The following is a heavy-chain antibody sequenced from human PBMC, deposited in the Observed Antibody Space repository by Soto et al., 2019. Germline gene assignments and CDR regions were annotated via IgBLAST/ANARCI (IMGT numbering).Heavy chain of an antibody. D-gene: IGHD5-12*01. V-gene: IGHV4-4*02. CDR1: SGSVSSNNW. J-gene: IGHJ4*02. CDR3: ARKDSGYDHFDY. CDR2: IFHSGST. Sequence: PSETLSLTCAVSSGSVSSNNWWSWVRQPPGKGLEWIGEIFHSGSTNYNPSLKSRVTISVDKSKNQLSLKLGSVTAADTAVYYCARKDSGYDHFDYWGQGTLVTVSS.